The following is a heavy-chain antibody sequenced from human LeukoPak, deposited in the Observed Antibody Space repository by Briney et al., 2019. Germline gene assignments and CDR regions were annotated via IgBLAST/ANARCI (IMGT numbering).Heavy chain of an antibody. CDR2: ISGIGAGT. J-gene: IGHJ3*02. CDR3: ARSHIVLGTAPQGAFDI. V-gene: IGHV3-23*01. Sequence: GGSLRLSCAASGFTFSSYAMSWVRQAPGKGLEWVSGISGIGAGTYYADSVKGRFTISRDNSKNTLYLQMNSLRSEDTAVYYCARSHIVLGTAPQGAFDIWGQGTLVTVSS. CDR1: GFTFSSYA. D-gene: IGHD2-21*02.